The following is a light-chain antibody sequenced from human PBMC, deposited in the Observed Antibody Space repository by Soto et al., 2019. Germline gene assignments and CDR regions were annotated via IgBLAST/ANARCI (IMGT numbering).Light chain of an antibody. CDR2: MNN. CDR3: AAWDDSLSGPA. J-gene: IGLJ2*01. V-gene: IGLV1-47*01. Sequence: QSVLTQPPSASGTPGQRVTISCSGSSSNIGGNSVYWYQQLPGTAPKLLIYMNNQRPSGAPDRFSGSKSGTSASLAISGLRSEDEAGYYCAAWDDSLSGPAFGGGTKLTVL. CDR1: SSNIGGNS.